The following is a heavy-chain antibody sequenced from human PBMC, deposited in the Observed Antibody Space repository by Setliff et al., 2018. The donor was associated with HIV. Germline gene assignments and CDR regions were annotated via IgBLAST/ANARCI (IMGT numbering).Heavy chain of an antibody. CDR2: IFHSGTT. CDR1: GDSFSSNTNH. Sequence: SETLSLTCTVSGDSFSSNTNHWGWIRQPPGKGLEWIGNIFHSGTTYYNPSLKSRVTIAIDTSKNQFSLKLTSLTAADTAVYFCARDPHYYDRSGHYSWFYFDYRGQGTLVTVSS. CDR3: ARDPHYYDRSGHYSWFYFDY. J-gene: IGHJ4*02. V-gene: IGHV4-39*07. D-gene: IGHD3-22*01.